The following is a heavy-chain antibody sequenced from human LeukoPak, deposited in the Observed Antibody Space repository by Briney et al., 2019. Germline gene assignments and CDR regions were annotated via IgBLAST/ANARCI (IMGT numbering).Heavy chain of an antibody. CDR2: INPSGGST. CDR1: RYTFTSYY. Sequence: ASVKVSCKASRYTFTSYYMHWVRQAPGQGVEGVGIINPSGGSTRYVQGFQGRVTMTRETATTTAYMEPSSLRSEDTAVYYCVRGDYDFWSGYYTGSGYFDYWGQGTLVTVSS. J-gene: IGHJ4*02. D-gene: IGHD3-3*01. V-gene: IGHV1-46*03. CDR3: VRGDYDFWSGYYTGSGYFDY.